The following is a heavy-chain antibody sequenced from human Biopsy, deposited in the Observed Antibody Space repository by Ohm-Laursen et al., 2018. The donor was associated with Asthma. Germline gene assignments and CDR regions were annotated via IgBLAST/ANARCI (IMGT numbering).Heavy chain of an antibody. CDR3: ARERIAARQRRYYFDY. Sequence: GSSVKVSCKVSGDTLTERSIHWVRQAPGKGLEWMGGFDIEDGEASYAQKFKGRVTLTEDPSTDTVYMEVSSLRSEDTAVYYCARERIAARQRRYYFDYWGQGTLVTVSS. CDR1: GDTLTERS. J-gene: IGHJ4*02. D-gene: IGHD6-6*01. CDR2: FDIEDGEA. V-gene: IGHV1-24*01.